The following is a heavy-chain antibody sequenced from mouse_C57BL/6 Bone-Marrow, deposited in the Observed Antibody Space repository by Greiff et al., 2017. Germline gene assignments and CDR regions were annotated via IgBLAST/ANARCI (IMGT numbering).Heavy chain of an antibody. CDR3: ARIRYYYGSSYAAWFAY. CDR1: GFSLTSYA. D-gene: IGHD1-1*01. Sequence: VKLMESGPGLVAPSQSLSITCTVSGFSLTSYAISWVRQPPGKGLEWLGVIWTGGGTNYNSALKSRLSISKDNSKSQVFLKMNSLQTDDTARYYCARIRYYYGSSYAAWFAYWGQGTLVTVSA. V-gene: IGHV2-9-1*01. CDR2: IWTGGGT. J-gene: IGHJ3*01.